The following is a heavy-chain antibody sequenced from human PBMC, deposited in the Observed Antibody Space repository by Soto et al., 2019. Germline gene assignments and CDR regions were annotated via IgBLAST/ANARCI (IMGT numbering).Heavy chain of an antibody. J-gene: IGHJ4*02. D-gene: IGHD2-15*01. CDR1: GSTFTKAW. Sequence: LRLSCAASGSTFTKAWMSWVRQAPGKGLEWVGRIKSKTDGGTTDYAAPVKGRFTISRDDSKNTLYLQMNSLKTEDTAVYYCTTEGPGYCSGGSCYAIDYWGQGTLVTVSS. CDR2: IKSKTDGGTT. CDR3: TTEGPGYCSGGSCYAIDY. V-gene: IGHV3-15*01.